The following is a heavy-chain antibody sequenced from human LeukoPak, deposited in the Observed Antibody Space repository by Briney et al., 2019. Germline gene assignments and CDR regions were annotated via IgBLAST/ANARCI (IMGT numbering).Heavy chain of an antibody. J-gene: IGHJ4*02. CDR3: ATAPPPIQLWFFDY. D-gene: IGHD5-18*01. CDR2: IYSGGST. Sequence: GGSLRLSCAASGFTVSSNYMSWVRQAPGKGLEWVSVIYSGGSTYYADSVKGRFTISRDNSKNTLYLQVNSLRAEDTAVYYCATAPPPIQLWFFDYWGQGTLVTVSS. CDR1: GFTVSSNY. V-gene: IGHV3-53*01.